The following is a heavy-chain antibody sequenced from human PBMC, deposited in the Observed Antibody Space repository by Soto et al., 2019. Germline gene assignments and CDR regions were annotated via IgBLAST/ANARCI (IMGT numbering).Heavy chain of an antibody. J-gene: IGHJ4*02. CDR2: IYYSGST. Sequence: PSDTLSLTCAVSGGSISSSDYYSSWNRQPPGKGLEWIGYIYYSGSTYYNPSLKSRVTISVDTSKNQFSLKLSSVTAADTAVYYCASGARDDFWSGYYPLSLHSCGPAILVTVSS. D-gene: IGHD3-3*01. CDR3: ASGARDDFWSGYYPLSLHS. CDR1: GGSISSSDYY. V-gene: IGHV4-30-4*02.